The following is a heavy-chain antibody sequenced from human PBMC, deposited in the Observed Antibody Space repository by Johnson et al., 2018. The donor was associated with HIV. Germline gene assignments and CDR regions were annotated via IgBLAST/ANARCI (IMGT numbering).Heavy chain of an antibody. CDR2: ISSSGDII. CDR1: GFTFSDSY. V-gene: IGHV3-11*04. D-gene: IGHD4-17*01. Sequence: QMLLVESGGGLVKPGGSLRLSCAASGFTFSDSYMTWIRQAPGKGLEWLSFISSSGDIIRYADSVKGRFTISRDNAKNSLILQMNSLRDEDTAVYYCARRTVTALFDIWGQGTLVTVSS. CDR3: ARRTVTALFDI. J-gene: IGHJ3*02.